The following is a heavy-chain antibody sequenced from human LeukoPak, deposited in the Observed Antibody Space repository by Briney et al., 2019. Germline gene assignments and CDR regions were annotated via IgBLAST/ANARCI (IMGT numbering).Heavy chain of an antibody. CDR3: ARHDAGKWLPYFDY. CDR2: IYYSGST. V-gene: IGHV4-59*08. Sequence: KASETLSLTCTVSGGSTSNYYWSWIRQAPGKGLEWVGSIYYSGSTNYNPSLKSRVTISVDTSKNQFSLKLGSVTAADTAVYYCARHDAGKWLPYFDYWGRGTLVTVSS. D-gene: IGHD6-19*01. J-gene: IGHJ4*02. CDR1: GGSTSNYY.